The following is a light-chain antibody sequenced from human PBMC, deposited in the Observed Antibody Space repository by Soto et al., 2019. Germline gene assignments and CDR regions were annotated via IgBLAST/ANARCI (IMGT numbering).Light chain of an antibody. CDR1: SSNIGTNF. CDR2: SDS. V-gene: IGLV1-47*02. CDR3: AAWDDGLSGVI. J-gene: IGLJ2*01. Sequence: QSVLTQPPSASGTPGQWVTISCSGSSSNIGTNFIYCYQQLPGTAPKLLIYSDSHRPSGVPDRCSGSKTGASASLAISGLRSGDEAADYCAAWDDGLSGVIFGGGTKLTVL.